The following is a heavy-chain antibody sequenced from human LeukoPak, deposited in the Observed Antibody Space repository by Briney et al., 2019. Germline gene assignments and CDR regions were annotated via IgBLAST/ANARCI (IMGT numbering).Heavy chain of an antibody. D-gene: IGHD3-3*01. Sequence: GGSLRLSCAASGVTFSSYGMHWVRQAPGKGLEWVAVISYDGSNKYYADSVKGRFTISRDNSKNTLYLQMNSLRAEDTAVYYCAKDSLVYYDFWSGYLDYWGQGTLVTVSS. CDR2: ISYDGSNK. CDR3: AKDSLVYYDFWSGYLDY. J-gene: IGHJ4*02. V-gene: IGHV3-30*18. CDR1: GVTFSSYG.